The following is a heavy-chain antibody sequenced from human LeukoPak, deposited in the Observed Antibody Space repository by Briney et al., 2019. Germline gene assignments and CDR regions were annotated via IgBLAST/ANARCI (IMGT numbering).Heavy chain of an antibody. D-gene: IGHD3/OR15-3a*01. J-gene: IGHJ3*01. CDR2: VNPDNGNT. V-gene: IGHV1-8*03. CDR3: ARRGLVAGIYDLVYGFDL. CDR1: GYSFTTFH. Sequence: ASVKVSCKAAGYSFTTFHMNWVRQAPGQGPEWMRWVNPDNGNTGFAQKFQGRVTITQNSSVTTVYMELSSLTSEDTAVYYCARRGLVAGIYDLVYGFDLWGQGTMVTVSS.